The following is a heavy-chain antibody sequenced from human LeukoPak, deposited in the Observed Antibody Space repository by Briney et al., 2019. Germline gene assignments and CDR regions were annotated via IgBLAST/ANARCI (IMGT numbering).Heavy chain of an antibody. V-gene: IGHV5-51*01. J-gene: IGHJ5*02. CDR2: IYPGDSDT. D-gene: IGHD6-13*01. CDR1: GYSLTTYW. Sequence: GESLKISCKGSGYSLTTYWIGWVRQMPGQGLEWMGIIYPGDSDTRYSPSFQGQVTISADKSIDTAYLQWSSLKASDTAMYYCVRQGTGSSWYYWFDPWGQGTLVTVSS. CDR3: VRQGTGSSWYYWFDP.